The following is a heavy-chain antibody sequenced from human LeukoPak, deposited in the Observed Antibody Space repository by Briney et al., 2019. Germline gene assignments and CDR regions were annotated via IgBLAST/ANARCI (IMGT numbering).Heavy chain of an antibody. CDR2: ISGSGGST. CDR3: AAPRLYYDFWSGYY. Sequence: GGSLRLSCAASGFTFSSYAMGWVRQAPGKGLEWVSAISGSGGSTYYADSVKGRFTISRDNSKNTLYLQMNSLRAEDTAVYYCAAPRLYYDFWSGYYWGQGTLVTVSS. V-gene: IGHV3-23*01. D-gene: IGHD3-3*01. CDR1: GFTFSSYA. J-gene: IGHJ4*02.